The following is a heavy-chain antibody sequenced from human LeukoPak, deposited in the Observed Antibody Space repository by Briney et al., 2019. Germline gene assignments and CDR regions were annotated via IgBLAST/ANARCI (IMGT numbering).Heavy chain of an antibody. D-gene: IGHD3-3*01. V-gene: IGHV3-43*02. CDR1: APTFDNQS. Sequence: GRCLSPSCAPDAPTFDNQSIDCDSQGAGKCREWVGIISGDSETTHYADSVKGRFTVSRDNSKNSLYLQMNNLRTEDTAFYLCGRGRGPGSFLADNWGQGTLVTVSS. CDR3: GRGRGPGSFLADN. J-gene: IGHJ4*02. CDR2: ISGDSETT.